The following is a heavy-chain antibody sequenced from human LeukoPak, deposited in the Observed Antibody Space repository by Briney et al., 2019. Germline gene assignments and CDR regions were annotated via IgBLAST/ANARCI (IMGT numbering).Heavy chain of an antibody. CDR2: INPNSGGT. Sequence: ASVKVSCKASGHTFTGYYMHWVRQAPGQGLEWMGWINPNSGGTNYAQKFQGRVTMTRDTSISTAYMELSRLRSDDTAVYYCARVWGQVVPAAIPFDYWGQGTLVTVSS. V-gene: IGHV1-2*02. J-gene: IGHJ4*02. D-gene: IGHD2-2*01. CDR1: GHTFTGYY. CDR3: ARVWGQVVPAAIPFDY.